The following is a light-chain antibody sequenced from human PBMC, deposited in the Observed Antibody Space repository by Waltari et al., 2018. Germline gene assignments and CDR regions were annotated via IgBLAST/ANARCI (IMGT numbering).Light chain of an antibody. CDR2: EDS. J-gene: IGLJ3*02. V-gene: IGLV2-23*01. CDR1: SSDVGGYNL. Sequence: QSALTQPASVSGSLGQSITIPCAGTSSDVGGYNLASWYQQHPGKVPKVIIYEDSKRPPGVSSRFSGGKSGNTASLTMSALRAEDEADYYCFSYAGNSTLVFGGGTKVTIL. CDR3: FSYAGNSTLV.